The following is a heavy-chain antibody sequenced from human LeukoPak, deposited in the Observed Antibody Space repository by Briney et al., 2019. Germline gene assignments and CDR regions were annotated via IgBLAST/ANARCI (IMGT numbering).Heavy chain of an antibody. D-gene: IGHD1-14*01. Sequence: GGSLRLSCAVSRFTFSTYAMTWVRQAPGQGLEYVSAISSNGADTYYADSVKGRFTISRDNSKNTLYLQMTSLRVEDTAVYYCANYRKPQGLDYWGQGTLVTVSS. CDR1: RFTFSTYA. J-gene: IGHJ4*02. V-gene: IGHV3-23*01. CDR3: ANYRKPQGLDY. CDR2: ISSNGADT.